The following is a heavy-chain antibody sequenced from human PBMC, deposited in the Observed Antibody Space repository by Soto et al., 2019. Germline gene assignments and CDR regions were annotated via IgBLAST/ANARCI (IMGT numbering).Heavy chain of an antibody. V-gene: IGHV5-51*01. Sequence: PGESLKISCKGSGYSFTSYWIGWVRQMPGKGLEWMGIIYPGDSDTRYSPSFQGQVTISADKSISTAYLQWSSLKASDTAMYYCARWRSPNYDFWSGFILWGQGTLVTVSS. J-gene: IGHJ4*02. CDR3: ARWRSPNYDFWSGFIL. D-gene: IGHD3-3*01. CDR1: GYSFTSYW. CDR2: IYPGDSDT.